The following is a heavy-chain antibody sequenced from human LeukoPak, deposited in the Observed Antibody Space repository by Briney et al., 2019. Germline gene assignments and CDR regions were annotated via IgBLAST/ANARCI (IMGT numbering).Heavy chain of an antibody. CDR3: VRHQEGMVRGVLYYMDV. CDR1: GDTISTSDHY. D-gene: IGHD3-10*01. V-gene: IGHV4-39*01. Sequence: SETLSLTCSVSGDTISTSDHYWGWIRQPPGKGLEWIGSIYYTGNTYYNPSLKSRVTISVDTSKNQFSLKLSSVTAADTAVYYCVRHQEGMVRGVLYYMDVWGTGTTVTVSS. CDR2: IYYTGNT. J-gene: IGHJ6*03.